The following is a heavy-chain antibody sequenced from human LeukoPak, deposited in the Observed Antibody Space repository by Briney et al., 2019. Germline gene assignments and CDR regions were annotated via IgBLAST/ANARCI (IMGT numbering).Heavy chain of an antibody. D-gene: IGHD3-22*01. CDR2: ISSSGSTI. CDR1: GFTFSSYE. CDR3: ASFYYYDSSGYYYNGDY. J-gene: IGHJ4*02. Sequence: PGGSLRLSCAASGFTFSSYEMNWVRQAPGKGLEWVSYISSSGSTIYYADSVKGRFTISRDNAKNSLYLQMNSLRAEDTAVYYCASFYYYDSSGYYYNGDYWGQGTLVTVSS. V-gene: IGHV3-48*03.